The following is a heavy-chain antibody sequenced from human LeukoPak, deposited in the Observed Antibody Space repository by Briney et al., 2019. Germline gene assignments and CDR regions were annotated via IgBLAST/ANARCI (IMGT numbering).Heavy chain of an antibody. CDR1: GGSISSSSYD. CDR2: IYYSGST. CDR3: ARPVSGAVGAADY. V-gene: IGHV4-39*01. D-gene: IGHD2-15*01. Sequence: PSETLSLTCTVSGGSISSSSYDWGWIRQPPGKGLEWIGSIYYSGSTYYNPSLKSRVTISVDTSRNQFSLKLSSVTAADTAVYYCARPVSGAVGAADYWGQGTLVTVSS. J-gene: IGHJ4*02.